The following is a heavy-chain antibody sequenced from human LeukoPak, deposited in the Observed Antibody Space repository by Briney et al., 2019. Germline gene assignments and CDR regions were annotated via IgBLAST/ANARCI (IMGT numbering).Heavy chain of an antibody. V-gene: IGHV3-48*02. J-gene: IGHJ3*02. CDR1: GFTFSSYA. CDR2: ISSSISTI. D-gene: IGHD2-15*01. CDR3: ARAIVFCSGGSCYSDAFDI. Sequence: PGGSLRLSCAASGFTFSSYAMSWVRQAPGTGLEWVPYISSSISTIYYADSVKGRFTISRDNAKNSLYLQMNSLRDEDTAVYYCARAIVFCSGGSCYSDAFDIWGQGTMVTVSS.